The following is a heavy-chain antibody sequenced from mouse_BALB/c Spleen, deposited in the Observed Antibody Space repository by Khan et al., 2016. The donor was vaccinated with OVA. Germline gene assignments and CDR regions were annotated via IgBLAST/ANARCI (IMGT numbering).Heavy chain of an antibody. D-gene: IGHD2-14*01. CDR1: GYTFTTYT. CDR2: IIPSTDYT. CDR3: AKEGAYYRSDGWFAY. J-gene: IGHJ3*01. V-gene: IGHV1-4*01. Sequence: QVQLQQSGAELARPGASVKMSCKASGYTFTTYTIHWVTQRPGQGLEWIGYIIPSTDYTTSNQKFKDKAPLTADNSSSTAYLQQSSLKSDDAAVYYCAKEGAYYRSDGWFAYWGQGTLDTVAA.